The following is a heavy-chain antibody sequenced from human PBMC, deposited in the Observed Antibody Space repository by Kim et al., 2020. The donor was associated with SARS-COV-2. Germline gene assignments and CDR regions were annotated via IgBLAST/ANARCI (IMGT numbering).Heavy chain of an antibody. D-gene: IGHD1-26*01. Sequence: GGSLRLSCAASGFPFSSYAMPWVRPAPGKGLEWVSAISGSGGSTYFADSVKGRFTISRDNSKNTLYLQMNSLRADDTAVYFCATGLVGPYYYYGMDVWGQGTTVTVSS. V-gene: IGHV3-23*01. CDR3: ATGLVGPYYYYGMDV. CDR2: ISGSGGST. J-gene: IGHJ6*02. CDR1: GFPFSSYA.